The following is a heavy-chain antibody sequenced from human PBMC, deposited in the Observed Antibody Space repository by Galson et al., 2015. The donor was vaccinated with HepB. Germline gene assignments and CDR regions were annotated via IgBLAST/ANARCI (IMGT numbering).Heavy chain of an antibody. CDR1: GFTFSGSA. CDR3: TRQEAVAGTFDY. Sequence: SLRLSCAASGFTFSGSAMHWVRQASGKGQEWVGRIRSKANSYATAYAASVKGRFTISRDDSTNTAYLQMNRLKTEDTAVYYCTRQEAVAGTFDYWGQGTLVTVSS. J-gene: IGHJ4*02. V-gene: IGHV3-73*01. D-gene: IGHD6-19*01. CDR2: IRSKANSYAT.